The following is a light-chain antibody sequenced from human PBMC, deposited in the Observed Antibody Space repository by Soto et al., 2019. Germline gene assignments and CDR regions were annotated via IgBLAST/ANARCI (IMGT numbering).Light chain of an antibody. V-gene: IGKV1-5*03. CDR3: QQYNNYWT. Sequence: IQMTQTPSTLSASVGDRVTITCRASQSCGTSLAWYQQRPGKAPNLLIYKASNLESGVPSRFSGSGSGTEFTLTISSVQPDDFATYYCQQYNNYWTFGQGTKVEIK. CDR1: QSCGTS. CDR2: KAS. J-gene: IGKJ1*01.